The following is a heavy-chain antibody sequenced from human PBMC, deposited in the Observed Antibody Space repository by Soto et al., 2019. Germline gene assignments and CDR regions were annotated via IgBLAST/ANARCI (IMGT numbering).Heavy chain of an antibody. J-gene: IGHJ6*02. CDR1: GFTFSIYG. Sequence: EVQLVESGGRLVQPGGSLRLSCAASGFTFSIYGMNWVRQAPGKGLEWVSCISSISSTIYYADSVKGRVTITRDNSKSSVYLELNSLGAEDTAVYYCAREAGEIRRRSGGMDVWGQGTTVTVSS. CDR2: ISSISSTI. V-gene: IGHV3-48*01. CDR3: AREAGEIRRRSGGMDV. D-gene: IGHD2-15*01.